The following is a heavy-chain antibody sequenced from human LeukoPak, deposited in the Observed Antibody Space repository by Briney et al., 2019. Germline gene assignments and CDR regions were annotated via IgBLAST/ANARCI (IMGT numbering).Heavy chain of an antibody. J-gene: IGHJ4*02. CDR1: GGSISSYY. CDR2: ISTSGST. CDR3: ARVRYSDSSVLTRKRSYYFDY. D-gene: IGHD3-22*01. V-gene: IGHV4-4*07. Sequence: SETLSLTCTVSGGSISSYYWSWIRQPAGKGLESIGHISTSGSTSYNPSLKSRVTMSVDTSKNQFSLKLSSVTAADTAVYYCARVRYSDSSVLTRKRSYYFDYWGQGTLVTVSS.